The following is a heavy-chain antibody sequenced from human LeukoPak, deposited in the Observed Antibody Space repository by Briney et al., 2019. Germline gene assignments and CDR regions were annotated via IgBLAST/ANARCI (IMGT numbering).Heavy chain of an antibody. Sequence: GSLRLSCAASGFTFSSYSMNWVRQAPGKGLEWVSSISSSSSYIYYADSVKGRFTISRDNAKNSLYLQMNSLRAEDTAVYYCAREAPLRFLEWLSPCYFDYWGQGTLVTVSS. CDR1: GFTFSSYS. J-gene: IGHJ4*02. V-gene: IGHV3-21*01. CDR2: ISSSSSYI. D-gene: IGHD3-3*01. CDR3: AREAPLRFLEWLSPCYFDY.